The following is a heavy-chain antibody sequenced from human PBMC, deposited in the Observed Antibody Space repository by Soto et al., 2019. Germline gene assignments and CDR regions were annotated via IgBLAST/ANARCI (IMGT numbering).Heavy chain of an antibody. Sequence: GASVKVSCKASGGTFTSYAISWGRLAPGQGLEWMGWMNPNSGSTDYAQKFQGRVTMTRNISISTAYMELSSLRSEDTAVYYCARRVGGPSFDIDYRGKGTLVTVSS. CDR3: ARRVGGPSFDIDY. J-gene: IGHJ4*02. V-gene: IGHV1-8*02. CDR2: MNPNSGST. CDR1: GGTFTSYA. D-gene: IGHD1-26*01.